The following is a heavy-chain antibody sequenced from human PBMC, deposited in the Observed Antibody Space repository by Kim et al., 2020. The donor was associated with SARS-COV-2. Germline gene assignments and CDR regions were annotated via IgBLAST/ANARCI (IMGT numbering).Heavy chain of an antibody. CDR1: GFTFSSYG. J-gene: IGHJ1*01. V-gene: IGHV3-48*04. CDR2: ISSSSSPI. D-gene: IGHD2-2*01. Sequence: GGSLRLSCAASGFTFSSYGMNWVRQAPGKGLEWISYISSSSSPIYYAESVKGRFTISRDNAKNSLYMQMNSLRAEDTAVYYCVGDGYCTSTRCSECFQRWGQGTLVTVSS. CDR3: VGDGYCTSTRCSECFQR.